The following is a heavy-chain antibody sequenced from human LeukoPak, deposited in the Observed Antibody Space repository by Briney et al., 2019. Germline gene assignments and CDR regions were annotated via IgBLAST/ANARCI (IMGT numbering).Heavy chain of an antibody. Sequence: GGSLRLFCAASGFTFSSYEMNWVRQAPGKGLEWVSYISSTGRTVYYADSVRGRFTISRDNAQNSLYLQMNSLRPEDTAIYYCARVTSGNCDYWGQGTLVTVSS. CDR3: ARVTSGNCDY. V-gene: IGHV3-48*03. J-gene: IGHJ4*02. CDR2: ISSTGRTV. D-gene: IGHD4-23*01. CDR1: GFTFSSYE.